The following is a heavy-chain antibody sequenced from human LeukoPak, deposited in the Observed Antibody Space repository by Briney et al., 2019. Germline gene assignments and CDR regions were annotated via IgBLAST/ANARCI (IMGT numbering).Heavy chain of an antibody. CDR2: IYYSGCT. J-gene: IGHJ4*02. CDR3: ARLRWSGLQFLGHTKYCFDY. Sequence: SETLSLTCTVSGGSIGSYYWSWIRQPPGKGLEWIGHIYYSGCTTYNPSLKSRVTISVDTSKNQFSLKLSPVTAADTAVYSCARLRWSGLQFLGHTKYCFDYWGQGTLVTVSS. V-gene: IGHV4-59*08. D-gene: IGHD5-24*01. CDR1: GGSIGSYY.